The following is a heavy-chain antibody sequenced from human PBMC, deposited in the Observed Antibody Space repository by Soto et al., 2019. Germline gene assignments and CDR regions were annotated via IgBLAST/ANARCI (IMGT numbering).Heavy chain of an antibody. CDR2: IIPIFGTA. Sequence: SVKVSCKASGGTFSSYAISWVRQAPGQGLEWMGGIIPIFGTANYAQKFQGRVTITADKSTSTAYMELSSLRSEDTAVYYCARELMTTVTTDWFDPWGQGTLVTVSS. D-gene: IGHD4-17*01. J-gene: IGHJ5*02. CDR1: GGTFSSYA. V-gene: IGHV1-69*06. CDR3: ARELMTTVTTDWFDP.